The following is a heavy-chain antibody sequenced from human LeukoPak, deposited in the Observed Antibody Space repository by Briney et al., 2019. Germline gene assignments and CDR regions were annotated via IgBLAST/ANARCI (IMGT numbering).Heavy chain of an antibody. CDR3: ARDLDYYGSGTPRASFDP. V-gene: IGHV4-31*01. D-gene: IGHD3-10*01. Sequence: SQTLSPTCTVSGGSISRGGYCWSWLREHPGKGLEWIGYIYDSERTYSRSSNKSPVTISVGTSKNQFSLKLSSVTAAETAVYYCARDLDYYGSGTPRASFDPWGQGTLGTVSS. CDR2: IYDSERT. J-gene: IGHJ5*02. CDR1: GGSISRGGYC.